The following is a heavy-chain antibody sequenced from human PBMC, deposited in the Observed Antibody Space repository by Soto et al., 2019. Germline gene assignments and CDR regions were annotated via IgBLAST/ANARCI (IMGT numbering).Heavy chain of an antibody. J-gene: IGHJ5*01. CDR2: IRSKADGGTT. CDR3: STGRYRHVSNS. Sequence: EVQLVESGGGLVKPGESLRLSCAASGFTLTNGWMTWVRQAPGTGLAWVGRIRSKADGGTTDYSAPVKGRFTISRDDSKDTLSLQRNSLKDDDTDVYYCSTGRYRHVSNSRGPGSMVSVSS. D-gene: IGHD5-18*01. V-gene: IGHV3-15*07. CDR1: GFTLTNGW.